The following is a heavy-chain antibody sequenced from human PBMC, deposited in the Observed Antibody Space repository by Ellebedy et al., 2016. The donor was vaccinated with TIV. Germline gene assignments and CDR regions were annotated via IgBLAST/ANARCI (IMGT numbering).Heavy chain of an antibody. CDR1: GVSISTSNYY. D-gene: IGHD3-16*02. CDR2: MYYSGST. J-gene: IGHJ4*02. Sequence: MPSETLSLTCTVSGVSISTSNYYWGWIRQPPGKGLEWIGSMYYSGSTYYNPSLKSRVTISVETSKNQFSLKLSSVTAADTAVYYCARSYYDYVWGSYRSTRRGHYYFDYWGQGTLVTVSS. CDR3: ARSYYDYVWGSYRSTRRGHYYFDY. V-gene: IGHV4-39*07.